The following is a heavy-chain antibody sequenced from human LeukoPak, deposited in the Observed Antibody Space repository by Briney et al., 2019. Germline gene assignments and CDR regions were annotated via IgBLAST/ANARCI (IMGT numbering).Heavy chain of an antibody. CDR2: IKQDGTEI. Sequence: GGSLRLSCAASGFTFSSYWMTWFRQAPGKGLEWVANIKQDGTEIFYVDSVRGRFIISRDNAENSLYLQMNSLRVEDTAVYYCARTPDGADYWGQGTLVTVSS. CDR1: GFTFSSYW. CDR3: ARTPDGADY. J-gene: IGHJ4*02. D-gene: IGHD3-10*01. V-gene: IGHV3-7*01.